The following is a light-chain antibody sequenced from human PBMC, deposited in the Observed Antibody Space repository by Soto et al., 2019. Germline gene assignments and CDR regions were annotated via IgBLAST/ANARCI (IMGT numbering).Light chain of an antibody. CDR3: QQHGASLT. V-gene: IGKV3-20*01. J-gene: IGKJ4*01. CDR2: GVS. CDR1: QNVNNNF. Sequence: VLTQSPRTLSLSPGERATLSCRASQNVNNNFVAWYQQKPGQAPSLLIYGVSDRATGVPDRFSGSGSGTGFTLTISRLGPEDFGVYYCQQHGASLTVGGGTRVENK.